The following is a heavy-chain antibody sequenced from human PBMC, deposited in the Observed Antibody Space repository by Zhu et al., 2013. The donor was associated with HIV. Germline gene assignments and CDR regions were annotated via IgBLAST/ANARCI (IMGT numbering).Heavy chain of an antibody. CDR1: GFTFSDFP. Sequence: VQLVESGGGVVQPGRSLRLSCAASGFTFSDFPMHWVRQAPGKGLEWVAVISNDGSRKYYADSVKGRFTISRDNSKNTLHLEMNGLRVEDTTVYYCARGARAGYNNGWGWFDPWGQGTLVTVSS. V-gene: IGHV3-30-3*01. CDR2: ISNDGSRK. J-gene: IGHJ5*02. D-gene: IGHD6-19*01. CDR3: ARGARAGYNNGWGWFDP.